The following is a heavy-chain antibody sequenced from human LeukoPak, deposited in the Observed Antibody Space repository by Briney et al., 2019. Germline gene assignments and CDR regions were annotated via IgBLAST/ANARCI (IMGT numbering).Heavy chain of an antibody. V-gene: IGHV3-66*04. Sequence: GGSLRLSCAASGFTFDDYGMSWVRQAPGKGLEWVSVIYSGGSTYYADSVKGRFTISRDNSKNTLYLQMNSLRAEDTAVYYCARHRSWNDDPLSCYYYGMDVWGQGTTVTVSS. CDR3: ARHRSWNDDPLSCYYYGMDV. CDR2: IYSGGST. D-gene: IGHD1-1*01. CDR1: GFTFDDYG. J-gene: IGHJ6*02.